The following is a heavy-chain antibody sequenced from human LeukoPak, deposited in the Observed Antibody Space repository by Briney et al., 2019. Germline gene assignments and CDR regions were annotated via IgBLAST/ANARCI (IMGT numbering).Heavy chain of an antibody. D-gene: IGHD2-8*01. Sequence: SETLSLTCTVSGGSISSGGYYWSWIRQHPGKGLEWIGYIYYSGSTYYNPSLKSRVTISVDTSKNQFSLKLSSVTAADTAVYYCARVGLGTIVQFDYWGQGTLVTVSS. J-gene: IGHJ4*02. CDR3: ARVGLGTIVQFDY. V-gene: IGHV4-31*03. CDR2: IYYSGST. CDR1: GGSISSGGYY.